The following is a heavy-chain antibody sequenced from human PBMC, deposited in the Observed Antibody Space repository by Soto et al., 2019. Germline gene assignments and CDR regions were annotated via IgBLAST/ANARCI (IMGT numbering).Heavy chain of an antibody. V-gene: IGHV3-30*03. CDR3: ARDRYSSGWYPDAFDI. J-gene: IGHJ3*02. D-gene: IGHD6-19*01. CDR2: ISYDGSNK. CDR1: GFTFSSYG. Sequence: HPGGSLRLSCAASGFTFSSYGMHWVRQAPGKGLEWVAVISYDGSNKYYADSVKGRFTISRDNSKNTLYLQMNSLRAEDTAVYYCARDRYSSGWYPDAFDIWGQGTMVTVSS.